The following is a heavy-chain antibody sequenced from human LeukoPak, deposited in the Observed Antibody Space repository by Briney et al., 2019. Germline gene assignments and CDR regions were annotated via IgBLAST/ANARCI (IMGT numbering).Heavy chain of an antibody. CDR2: ISTSSITK. D-gene: IGHD2-15*01. J-gene: IGHJ5*01. CDR1: GFTFSTYS. Sequence: GGSLRLSCAASGFTFSTYSMSWVRQAPGKGPEWLSYISTSSITKYYADSVKGRFTISRDDAKNSLSLQMNSLRADDTAVYYCAKEMGFCSGGSCYRWFDSWGQGTLVAVSS. V-gene: IGHV3-48*01. CDR3: AKEMGFCSGGSCYRWFDS.